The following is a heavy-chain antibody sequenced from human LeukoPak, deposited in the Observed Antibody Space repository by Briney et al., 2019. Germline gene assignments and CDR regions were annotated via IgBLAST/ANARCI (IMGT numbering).Heavy chain of an antibody. CDR1: GYTFTSYV. Sequence: ASVKVSCKASGYTFTSYVINWVRQATGQGLEWMGWMNPNSGNTGYAQKFQGRVTMTRDTSISTAYMELSRLRSDDTAVYYCASGGEGQLPPHLLDYWGQGTLVTVSS. CDR2: MNPNSGNT. V-gene: IGHV1-8*01. D-gene: IGHD6-6*01. CDR3: ASGGEGQLPPHLLDY. J-gene: IGHJ4*02.